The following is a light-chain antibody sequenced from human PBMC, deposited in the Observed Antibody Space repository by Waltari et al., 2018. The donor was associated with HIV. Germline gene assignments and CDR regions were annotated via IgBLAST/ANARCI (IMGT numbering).Light chain of an antibody. CDR1: SSNIGRNT. CDR2: SDN. J-gene: IGLJ3*02. V-gene: IGLV1-44*01. CDR3: ATWDGSLNGV. Sequence: QSVLTQAPSASGTPGPRVIISCSGSSSNIGRNTVRLYQQLPGTAPKLLIFSDNRRPSGIPERFSGSKSGTSASLAISGLQIEDEGDYFCATWDGSLNGVFGGGTKLTVL.